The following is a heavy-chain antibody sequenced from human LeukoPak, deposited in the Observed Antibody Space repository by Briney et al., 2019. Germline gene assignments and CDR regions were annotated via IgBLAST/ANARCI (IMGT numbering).Heavy chain of an antibody. D-gene: IGHD1-26*01. J-gene: IGHJ4*02. Sequence: GGSLRLSCAASGFTFSSNWMHWVRQAPGKGMVWVSRINEDGSTTNYADSVKGRSTIFRDNAKNTLYLQMNSLRAEDTAVYYCVRDLGGRSGHWGQGTLVTVSS. CDR2: INEDGSTT. V-gene: IGHV3-74*01. CDR1: GFTFSSNW. CDR3: VRDLGGRSGH.